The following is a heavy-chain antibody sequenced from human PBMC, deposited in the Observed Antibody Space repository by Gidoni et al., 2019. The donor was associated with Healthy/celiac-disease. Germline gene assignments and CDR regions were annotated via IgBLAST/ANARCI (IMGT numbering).Heavy chain of an antibody. CDR1: AGTLSSYA. CDR3: AVSLIAVALTNFDY. CDR2: IIPIFGTA. V-gene: IGHV1-69*06. D-gene: IGHD6-19*01. Sequence: QVQLVQSGAEVKKPVSSVKVSCTASAGTLSSYAISWVRQAAGQGLEWMGGIIPIFGTANYAQKFQCRVTITADKSTSTAYMELSSMRSEETAVYYCAVSLIAVALTNFDYWGQGTLVTVSS. J-gene: IGHJ4*02.